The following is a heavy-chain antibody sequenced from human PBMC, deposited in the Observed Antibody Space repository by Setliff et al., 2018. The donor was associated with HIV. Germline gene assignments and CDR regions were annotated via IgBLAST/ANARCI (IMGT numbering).Heavy chain of an antibody. J-gene: IGHJ5*02. CDR1: GASISSGT. CDR3: VRGGTSSNWFGP. Sequence: SETLSLTCNVSGASISSGTWSWVRQPPGKGLQWIGFIHHSSITNYNPSLSSRVTVSLDTSKNQFSLKLNSMTAADTAVYYCVRGGTSSNWFGPWGQGTLVTVSS. V-gene: IGHV4-59*12. D-gene: IGHD2-2*01. CDR2: IHHSSIT.